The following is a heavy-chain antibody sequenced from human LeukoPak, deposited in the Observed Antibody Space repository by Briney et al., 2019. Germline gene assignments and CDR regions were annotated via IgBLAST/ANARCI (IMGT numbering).Heavy chain of an antibody. D-gene: IGHD2-15*01. Sequence: SVKVSCKASGGTFSSYAISWLRQAPGQGLAWMGRIIPIFGTANYAQKFQGRVTITTDESTSTAYMELSSLRSEDTAVYYCARSGKVVVAANNWFDPWGQGTLVTVSS. CDR2: IIPIFGTA. CDR1: GGTFSSYA. CDR3: ARSGKVVVAANNWFDP. V-gene: IGHV1-69*05. J-gene: IGHJ5*02.